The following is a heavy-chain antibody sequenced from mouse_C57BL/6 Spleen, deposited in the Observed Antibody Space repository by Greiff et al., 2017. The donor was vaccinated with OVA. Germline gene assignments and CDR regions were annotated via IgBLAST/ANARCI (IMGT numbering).Heavy chain of an antibody. CDR3: TRRNIYSNYRFAY. CDR1: GFTFSDAW. D-gene: IGHD2-5*01. CDR2: IRNKANNHAT. Sequence: EVKVEESGGGLVQPGGSMKLSCAASGFTFSDAWMDWVRQSPEKGLEWVAEIRNKANNHATYYAESVKGRFTISRDDSKSSVYLQMNSLRAEDTGIYYCTRRNIYSNYRFAYWGQGTLVTVSA. V-gene: IGHV6-6*01. J-gene: IGHJ3*01.